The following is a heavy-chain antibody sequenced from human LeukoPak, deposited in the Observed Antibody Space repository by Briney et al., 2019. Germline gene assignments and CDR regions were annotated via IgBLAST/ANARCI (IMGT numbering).Heavy chain of an antibody. CDR2: IIPIFGTA. CDR3: ARGRGSITIFGVVIGYFDY. J-gene: IGHJ4*02. CDR1: GYTFTNYD. D-gene: IGHD3-3*01. Sequence: GASVKVSCKASGYTFTNYDISWVRQAPGQGLEWMGGIIPIFGTANYAQKFQGRVTITTDESTSTAYMELSSLRSEDTAVYYCARGRGSITIFGVVIGYFDYWGQGTLVAVSS. V-gene: IGHV1-69*05.